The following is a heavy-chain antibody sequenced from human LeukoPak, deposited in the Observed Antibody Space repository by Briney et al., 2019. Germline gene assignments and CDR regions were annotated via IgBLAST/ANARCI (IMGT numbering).Heavy chain of an antibody. D-gene: IGHD3-22*01. CDR1: GFTFSSYS. V-gene: IGHV3-21*01. CDR3: AREDPASDYYDSSGYNAPPDY. Sequence: GGSLRLSCAASGFTFSSYSMNWVRPAPEKGLEWVSSISSSSSYIYYADSVKGRFTISRDNAKNSLYLQMNSLRAEDPAVYYCAREDPASDYYDSSGYNAPPDYWGQGTLVTVSS. J-gene: IGHJ4*02. CDR2: ISSSSSYI.